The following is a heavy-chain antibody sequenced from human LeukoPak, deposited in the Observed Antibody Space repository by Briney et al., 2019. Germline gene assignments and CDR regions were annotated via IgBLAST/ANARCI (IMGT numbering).Heavy chain of an antibody. V-gene: IGHV3-21*01. CDR3: ARTRTGGGYDPDY. Sequence: GGSLRLSCAASGFTFIIYSINWVRQAPGKGLEWVSSISSSSSYIYYADSVKGRFTISRDNAKSSLYLQMNSLRAEDTAVYYCARTRTGGGYDPDYWGQGTLVTVSS. D-gene: IGHD5-12*01. J-gene: IGHJ4*02. CDR2: ISSSSSYI. CDR1: GFTFIIYS.